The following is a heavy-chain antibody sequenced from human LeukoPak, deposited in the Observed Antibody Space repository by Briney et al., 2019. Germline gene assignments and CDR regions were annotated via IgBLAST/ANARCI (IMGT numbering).Heavy chain of an antibody. CDR1: GFAFSSYT. CDR2: ITGSGGST. V-gene: IGHV3-23*01. J-gene: IGHJ4*02. CDR3: AKKTSYCAGDCYPYYFDH. Sequence: TGGSLRLSCATSGFAFSSYTMGWVRRAPGKGLEWVSAITGSGGSTYYADSVKGRFTISRDNSKNTLYLQMNSLRADDTAVYYCAKKTSYCAGDCYPYYFDHWGQGTLVTVSS. D-gene: IGHD2-21*02.